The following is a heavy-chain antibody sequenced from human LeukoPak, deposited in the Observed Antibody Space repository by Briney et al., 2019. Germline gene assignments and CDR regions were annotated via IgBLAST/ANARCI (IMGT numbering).Heavy chain of an antibody. D-gene: IGHD2-15*01. CDR1: GFTFSNHA. J-gene: IGHJ4*02. Sequence: GGSLRLSCAASGFTFSNHAMNWVRQAPGKGLEWVSIISGSGTVTYYADSVKGRFTISRDNSQNTLYLQMNSLRAEDTAVYYCAKTSVGEGRIIGSGYFDNWGQETLVTVSS. V-gene: IGHV3-23*01. CDR3: AKTSVGEGRIIGSGYFDN. CDR2: ISGSGTVT.